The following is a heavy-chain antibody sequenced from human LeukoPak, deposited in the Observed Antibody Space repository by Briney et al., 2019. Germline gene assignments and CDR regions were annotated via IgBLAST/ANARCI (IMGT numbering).Heavy chain of an antibody. J-gene: IGHJ4*02. CDR2: IYSGGDT. CDR1: GFTVSGNY. V-gene: IGHV3-53*01. D-gene: IGHD1-26*01. CDR3: ASSGTDYNPDFDY. Sequence: GGSLRLSCAASGFTVSGNYMSWVRQAPGKGLEWVSVIYSGGDTYYAGSVKGRFTISRDNSKNTLYLQMNSLRAEDTAVYYCASSGTDYNPDFDYWGQGTLVTVSS.